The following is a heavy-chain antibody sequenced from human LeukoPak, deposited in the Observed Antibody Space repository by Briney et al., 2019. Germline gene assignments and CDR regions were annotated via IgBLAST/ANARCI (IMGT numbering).Heavy chain of an antibody. Sequence: GGSLRLSCAASGFTFSSYEMNWVLQAPGKGLEWVSYIISSGSTIYYADSVKGRFTISRDNAKNSLYLQMNSLRAEDTAVYYCARDAEDYDYVWGSYRPLDYWGQGTLVTVSS. V-gene: IGHV3-48*03. CDR1: GFTFSSYE. CDR2: IISSGSTI. CDR3: ARDAEDYDYVWGSYRPLDY. J-gene: IGHJ4*02. D-gene: IGHD3-16*02.